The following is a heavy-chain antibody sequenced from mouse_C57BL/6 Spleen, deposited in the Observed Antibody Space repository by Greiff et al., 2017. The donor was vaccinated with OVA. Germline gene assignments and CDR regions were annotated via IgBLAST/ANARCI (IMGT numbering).Heavy chain of an antibody. D-gene: IGHD1-1*01. CDR3: ARDSGYYGSTYFDY. CDR1: GFTFSDYY. CDR2: INYDGSST. J-gene: IGHJ2*01. V-gene: IGHV5-16*01. Sequence: EVQVVESEGGLVQPGSSMKLSCTASGFTFSDYYMAWVRQVPEKGLEWVANINYDGSSTYYLDSLKSRFIISRDNAKNILYLQMSSLKSEDTATYYCARDSGYYGSTYFDYWGQGTTLTVSS.